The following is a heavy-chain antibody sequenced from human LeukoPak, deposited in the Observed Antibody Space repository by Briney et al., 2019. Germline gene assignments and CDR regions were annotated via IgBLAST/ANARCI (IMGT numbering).Heavy chain of an antibody. Sequence: PSETLSLTCAVYGGSFSGYYWSWIRQPPGKGLEWIGEINHSGSTNYNPSLKSRVTISVDTSKNQFSLKLSSVTAADTAVYYCARGRGRLRQYYFDYWGQGTLVTVSS. D-gene: IGHD5-12*01. CDR1: GGSFSGYY. V-gene: IGHV4-34*01. J-gene: IGHJ4*02. CDR3: ARGRGRLRQYYFDY. CDR2: INHSGST.